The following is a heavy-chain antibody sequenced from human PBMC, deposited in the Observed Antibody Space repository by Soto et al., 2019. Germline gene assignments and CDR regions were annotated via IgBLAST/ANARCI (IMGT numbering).Heavy chain of an antibody. D-gene: IGHD1-26*01. Sequence: GALVKVSCKASGYGFTTYYLHWVRQAPGQGLEWLGMINPNGGATAYAQNFQGRVSMTTDMSTSTVFMDLSSLRFDDTAVYYCARGISGTYTALYFWGQGALVTVSS. CDR1: GYGFTTYY. J-gene: IGHJ4*02. CDR2: INPNGGAT. CDR3: ARGISGTYTALYF. V-gene: IGHV1-46*01.